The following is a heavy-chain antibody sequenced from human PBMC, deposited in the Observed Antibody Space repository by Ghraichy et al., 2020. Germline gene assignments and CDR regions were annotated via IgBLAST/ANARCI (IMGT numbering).Heavy chain of an antibody. CDR1: GFTFNTYY. J-gene: IGHJ4*02. CDR3: GRGGYIYGSNPVDY. V-gene: IGHV3-7*04. D-gene: IGHD5-18*01. CDR2: IKQDGGEK. Sequence: SLSLTCAASGFTFNTYYMTWVRQAPGKGLEWVANIKQDGGEKYYVDSVKGRFTISRDNAKDSVYLQMNSLRAEDTAVYYCGRGGYIYGSNPVDYWGQGTQVTVSS.